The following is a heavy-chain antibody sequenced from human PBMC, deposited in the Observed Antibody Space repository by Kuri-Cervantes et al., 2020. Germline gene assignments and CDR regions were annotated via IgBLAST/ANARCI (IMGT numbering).Heavy chain of an antibody. J-gene: IGHJ4*02. D-gene: IGHD6-19*01. CDR2: INPSGGST. Sequence: ASVKVSCKASGYTFTSYCMHWVRQAPGQGLEWMGIINPSGGSTSYAQKFQGRVTMTRDTSTSTVYMELSSLRSEDTAVYYCARGVYSSGWYLFFDYWGQGTLVTVSS. CDR1: GYTFTSYC. V-gene: IGHV1-46*01. CDR3: ARGVYSSGWYLFFDY.